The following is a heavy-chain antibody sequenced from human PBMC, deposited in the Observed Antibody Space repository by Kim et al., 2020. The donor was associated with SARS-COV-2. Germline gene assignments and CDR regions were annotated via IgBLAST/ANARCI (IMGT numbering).Heavy chain of an antibody. D-gene: IGHD2-2*01. Sequence: SETLSLTCTVSGGSISSGGYYWSWIRQHPGKGLEWIGYIYYSGSTYYNPSLKSRVTISVDTSKNQFSLKLSSVTAADTVVYYCAREAVVPAATFDYWGQGTLVTVSS. CDR1: GGSISSGGYY. J-gene: IGHJ4*02. V-gene: IGHV4-31*03. CDR3: AREAVVPAATFDY. CDR2: IYYSGST.